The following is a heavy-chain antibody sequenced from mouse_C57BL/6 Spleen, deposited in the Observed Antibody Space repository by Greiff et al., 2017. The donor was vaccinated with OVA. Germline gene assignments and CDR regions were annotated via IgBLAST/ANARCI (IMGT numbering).Heavy chain of an antibody. J-gene: IGHJ3*01. Sequence: VQLQQSGAELVRPGASVTLSCKASGYTFTDYEMHWVKQTPVHGLEWIGAIDPETGGTASTQKFKGKAILTEDKSYSTAYMALRSLTSADSAVYSSTIITTGFAYWGQGTLVTVSA. CDR3: TIITTGFAY. D-gene: IGHD1-1*01. V-gene: IGHV1-15*01. CDR2: IDPETGGT. CDR1: GYTFTDYE.